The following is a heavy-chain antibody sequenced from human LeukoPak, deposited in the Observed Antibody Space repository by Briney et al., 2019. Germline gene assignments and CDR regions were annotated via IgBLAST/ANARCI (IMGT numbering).Heavy chain of an antibody. V-gene: IGHV3-23*01. CDR1: GFTFSSYA. D-gene: IGHD6-19*01. Sequence: PGGSLRLSCAASGFTFSSYAMSWVRQAPGKELEWVSAISGSGGSTYYADSVKGRFAISRDNSKNTLYLQMNSLRAEDTAVYYCAKVKAVAHGFDYWGQGTLVTVSS. CDR2: ISGSGGST. CDR3: AKVKAVAHGFDY. J-gene: IGHJ4*02.